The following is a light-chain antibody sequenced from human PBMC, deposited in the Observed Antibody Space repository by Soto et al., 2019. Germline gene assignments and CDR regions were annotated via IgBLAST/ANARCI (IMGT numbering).Light chain of an antibody. V-gene: IGKV3-15*01. CDR2: DAS. CDR1: QSVSSSY. CDR3: QQNKDWPGT. J-gene: IGKJ1*01. Sequence: DIVMTQSPATLSVSPGERATLSCRASQSVSSSYLAWYQQKPGQAPRLLIYDASTRATGIPVRFSGSGSGTEFTLTISSLQSEDFGVYYCQQNKDWPGTFGQGTKVDI.